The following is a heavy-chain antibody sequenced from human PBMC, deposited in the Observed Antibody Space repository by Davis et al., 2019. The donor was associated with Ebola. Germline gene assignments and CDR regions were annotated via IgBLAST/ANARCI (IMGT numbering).Heavy chain of an antibody. J-gene: IGHJ6*02. Sequence: SETLSLTCTVSGGSISGYYWSWIRQSPGKGLDWIGYIYSPANTKYNPSLRSRVSISGDTSKNQFSLKLTSVTAADTAVYFCARGSMIRGVSFYYGMDVWGQGTAVTVS. D-gene: IGHD3-10*01. CDR2: IYSPANT. V-gene: IGHV4-59*01. CDR3: ARGSMIRGVSFYYGMDV. CDR1: GGSISGYY.